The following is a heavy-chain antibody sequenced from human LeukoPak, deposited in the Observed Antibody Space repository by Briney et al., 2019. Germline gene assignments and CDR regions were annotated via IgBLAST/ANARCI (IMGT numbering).Heavy chain of an antibody. J-gene: IGHJ5*02. Sequence: SQTLSLTCTVSGGSISSGSYYWSWIRQPAGKGLEWIGRIYNSGSTNYNPSLKSRVTISLDTSRNRFSLNLSSVTATDTAVYFCARDRSSGWLNWFDPWGQGTLVTVSP. CDR2: IYNSGST. CDR3: ARDRSSGWLNWFDP. V-gene: IGHV4-61*02. D-gene: IGHD6-19*01. CDR1: GGSISSGSYY.